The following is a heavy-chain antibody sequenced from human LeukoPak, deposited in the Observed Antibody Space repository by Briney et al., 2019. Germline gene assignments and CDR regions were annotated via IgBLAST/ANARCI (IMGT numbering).Heavy chain of an antibody. Sequence: GGSLRLSCAASGFTFSSYSMNWVRQAPGKGLEWVANIKQDGSEKYYVDSVKGRFTISRDNAKNSLYLQMNSLRAEDTAVYYCARDSKIAAAVFDYWGQGTLVTVSS. CDR3: ARDSKIAAAVFDY. J-gene: IGHJ4*02. CDR2: IKQDGSEK. D-gene: IGHD6-13*01. V-gene: IGHV3-7*01. CDR1: GFTFSSYS.